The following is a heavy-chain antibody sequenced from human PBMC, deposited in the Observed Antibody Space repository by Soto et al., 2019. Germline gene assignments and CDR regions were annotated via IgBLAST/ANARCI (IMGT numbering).Heavy chain of an antibody. CDR1: GFTFGNYA. CDR2: IGGTGNNI. V-gene: IGHV3-23*01. Sequence: PGGSLRLSCAASGFTFGNYAMSWVRQAPGKGLQWVSAIGGTGNNIYYADSVKGRFIISRDKSKNTLYLQMNSLRAEDTAVYYCASIRYYYYYGMDVWGQGTTVTVSS. CDR3: ASIRYYYYYGMDV. D-gene: IGHD3-3*02. J-gene: IGHJ6*02.